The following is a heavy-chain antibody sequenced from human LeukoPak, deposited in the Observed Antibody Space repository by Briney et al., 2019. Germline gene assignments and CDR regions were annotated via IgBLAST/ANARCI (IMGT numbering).Heavy chain of an antibody. CDR3: AIELTIQLWVGIDY. D-gene: IGHD5-18*01. CDR1: GFPLRSYG. Sequence: SGGPLRLPCAASGFPLRSYGMHWVRQAPGKGLEWVAVISYDGSNQLYADSVKGRFPLSRDNSKNTLYLQMNSLRAEDTAVYYCAIELTIQLWVGIDYWGQGTLVTVSS. V-gene: IGHV3-30*03. J-gene: IGHJ4*02. CDR2: ISYDGSNQ.